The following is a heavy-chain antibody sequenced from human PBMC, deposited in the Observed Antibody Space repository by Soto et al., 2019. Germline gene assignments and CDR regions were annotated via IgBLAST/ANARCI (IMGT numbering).Heavy chain of an antibody. D-gene: IGHD4-17*01. CDR3: ATVMHDYGTNGVDS. Sequence: QVQLQESGPGLVKPSQTLSLTCSVSSGSISSDKYYWTWIRQSPGKGLEWIGHIYYTGTTHYKPSVTSRVIILLDKSKDQFSLTLTSVTAADTGVYYCATVMHDYGTNGVDSWGQGILVTVSS. J-gene: IGHJ5*01. V-gene: IGHV4-30-4*01. CDR2: IYYTGTT. CDR1: SGSISSDKYY.